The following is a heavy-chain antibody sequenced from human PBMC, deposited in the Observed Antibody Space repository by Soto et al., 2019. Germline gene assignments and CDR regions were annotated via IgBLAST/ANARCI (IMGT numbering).Heavy chain of an antibody. V-gene: IGHV3-15*01. Sequence: EVQLVESGGGLVKPGGSLRLSCAASGFTFSNAWMSWVRQAPGKGLEWVGRIKSKSDGGTTDYAAPVKGRFTISTDDSKTTLYLQMNSLKPEVTAVYYCTTHVKPYGEYVHYSHYYMDVWGKGTTVTVSS. CDR2: IKSKSDGGTT. J-gene: IGHJ6*03. CDR3: TTHVKPYGEYVHYSHYYMDV. CDR1: GFTFSNAW. D-gene: IGHD4-17*01.